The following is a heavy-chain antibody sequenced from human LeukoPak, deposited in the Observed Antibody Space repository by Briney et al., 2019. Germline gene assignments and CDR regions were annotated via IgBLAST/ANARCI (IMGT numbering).Heavy chain of an antibody. V-gene: IGHV3-64D*09. D-gene: IGHD2-2*01. Sequence: GGSLRLSCSGSGFTFSSYAMHWVRQAPGKGLEYVSAISSNGGSTYYADSVKGRFTISRDNSKNTLYLQMSSLRAEDTAVYYCVKGYCSSVSCYGDNWGQGTLVTFSS. J-gene: IGHJ4*02. CDR3: VKGYCSSVSCYGDN. CDR2: ISSNGGST. CDR1: GFTFSSYA.